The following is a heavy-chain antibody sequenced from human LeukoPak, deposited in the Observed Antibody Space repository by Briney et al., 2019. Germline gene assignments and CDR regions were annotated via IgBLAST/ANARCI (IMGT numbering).Heavy chain of an antibody. V-gene: IGHV4-59*01. CDR2: IYYSGST. D-gene: IGHD3-22*01. Sequence: SETLTLTCTVSGGSISSYYWSWIRQPPGKGLEWIGYIYYSGSTNYNPSLKSRVTISVDTSKNQFSLKLSSVTAADTAVYYCARVGSRYYDSSGYYSNWFDPCGQETLVTVSS. CDR1: GGSISSYY. CDR3: ARVGSRYYDSSGYYSNWFDP. J-gene: IGHJ5*02.